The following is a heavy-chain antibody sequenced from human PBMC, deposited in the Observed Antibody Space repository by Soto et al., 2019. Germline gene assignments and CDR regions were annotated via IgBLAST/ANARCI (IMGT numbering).Heavy chain of an antibody. CDR3: AKDNSGYELGNWFDP. CDR1: GFTFDDYA. J-gene: IGHJ5*02. CDR2: ISWNSGSI. V-gene: IGHV3-9*01. D-gene: IGHD5-12*01. Sequence: EVQLVESGGGLVQPGRSLRLSCAASGFTFDDYAMHWVRQAPGKGLEWVSGISWNSGSIGYADSVKGRFTISRDNAKNSLYLQMKSLRAEDTALYYCAKDNSGYELGNWFDPWGQGTLVTVSS.